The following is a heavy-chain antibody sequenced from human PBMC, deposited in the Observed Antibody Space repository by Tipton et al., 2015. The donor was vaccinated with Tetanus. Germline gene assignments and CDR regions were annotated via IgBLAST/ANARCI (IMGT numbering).Heavy chain of an antibody. CDR3: AKGLGFYGMDV. V-gene: IGHV3-21*04. CDR1: GFNFSDHR. CDR2: ITGSSSYI. Sequence: SLRLSCAGSGFNFSDHRMSWVRQAPGRGLEWVSSITGSSSYIYYADSVKGRFTISRDNAKNSLYLQMNSLRAEDTALYYCAKGLGFYGMDVRGQGTTVTVSS. D-gene: IGHD3-3*01. J-gene: IGHJ6*02.